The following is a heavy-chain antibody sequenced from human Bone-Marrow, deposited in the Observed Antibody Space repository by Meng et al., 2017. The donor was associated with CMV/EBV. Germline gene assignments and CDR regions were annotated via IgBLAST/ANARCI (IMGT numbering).Heavy chain of an antibody. CDR1: GFTFSSYW. CDR2: INSDGSST. Sequence: GESLKISCAASGFTFSSYWMHWVRQAPGKGLVWVSRINSDGSSTSYADSVKGRFTISRDNAKNTLYLQMNSLRAEDTAVYYCARDVYCSSTSCYIKGTFYYYYGKDVWGQGTTVTVSS. D-gene: IGHD2-2*02. V-gene: IGHV3-74*01. CDR3: ARDVYCSSTSCYIKGTFYYYYGKDV. J-gene: IGHJ6*02.